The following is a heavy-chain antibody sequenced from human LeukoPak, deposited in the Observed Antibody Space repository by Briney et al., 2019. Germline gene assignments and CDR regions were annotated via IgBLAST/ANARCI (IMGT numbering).Heavy chain of an antibody. D-gene: IGHD3-10*01. J-gene: IGHJ5*01. CDR3: ARSRQASGLLGS. CDR2: ISDRGPA. V-gene: IGHV4-30-2*01. CDR1: GGSISSGGYS. Sequence: PSETLSLTCAVSGGSISSGGYSWNWIRQPPGKGLEWIGYISDRGPAYYNPSLKSRFTIPVDRPKNQFFLTVTSVTAADTAVYFCARSRQASGLLGSWGQGTLVAVSS.